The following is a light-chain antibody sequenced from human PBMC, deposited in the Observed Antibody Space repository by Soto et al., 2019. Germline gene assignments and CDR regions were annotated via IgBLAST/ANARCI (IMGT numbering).Light chain of an antibody. V-gene: IGKV3-20*01. CDR3: QKYNSAPLT. J-gene: IGKJ4*01. CDR1: QSVSSSY. Sequence: EIVLTQSPVTLSSSPGERGTLSCMASQSVSSSYLAWYQQKPGQAPRLLIYGASTRATGIPARFSGSGSGTDFTLTISSLQPEDVAAYYCQKYNSAPLTCGGGTKVDIK. CDR2: GAS.